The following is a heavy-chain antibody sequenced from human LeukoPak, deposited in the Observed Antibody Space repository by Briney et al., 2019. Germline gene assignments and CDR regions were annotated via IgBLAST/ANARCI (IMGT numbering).Heavy chain of an antibody. Sequence: SETLSLTCAVYGGSFSGYYWSWIRQPPGKGLEWIGEINHSGSTNYNPSLKSRVTISVDTSKNQFSLKLSSVTAADTAVYYCARDRLWIQLWSSEDAFDIWGQGTMVTVSS. CDR1: GGSFSGYY. J-gene: IGHJ3*02. CDR3: ARDRLWIQLWSSEDAFDI. V-gene: IGHV4-34*01. CDR2: INHSGST. D-gene: IGHD5-18*01.